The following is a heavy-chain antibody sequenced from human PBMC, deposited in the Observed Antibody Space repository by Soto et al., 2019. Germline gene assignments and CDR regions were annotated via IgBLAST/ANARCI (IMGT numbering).Heavy chain of an antibody. D-gene: IGHD6-13*01. V-gene: IGHV4-61*08. CDR1: GGSISSGGYY. J-gene: IGHJ6*03. CDR3: ARKGAAASYAHYYMDF. Sequence: SETLSLTCTVSGGSISSGGYYWSWIRQHPGKGLEWIGYVYYSGNTNYNPSLESRVTISVDTSRNRFSLNLTSATAADTAVYYCARKGAAASYAHYYMDFWGRGTAVTVSS. CDR2: VYYSGNT.